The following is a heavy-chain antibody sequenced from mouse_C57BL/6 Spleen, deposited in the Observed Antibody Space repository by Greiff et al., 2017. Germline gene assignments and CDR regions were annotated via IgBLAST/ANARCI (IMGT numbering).Heavy chain of an antibody. Sequence: EVQGVESGGGLVKPGGSLKLSCAASGFTFSDYGMHWVRQAPEKGLEWVAYISSGSSTIYYADTVKGRFTISRDNAKNTLFLQMTSLRSEDSAMYYCARTRHGDYFDYWGKGTTLTVSS. D-gene: IGHD2-12*01. CDR3: ARTRHGDYFDY. CDR1: GFTFSDYG. CDR2: ISSGSSTI. V-gene: IGHV5-17*01. J-gene: IGHJ2*01.